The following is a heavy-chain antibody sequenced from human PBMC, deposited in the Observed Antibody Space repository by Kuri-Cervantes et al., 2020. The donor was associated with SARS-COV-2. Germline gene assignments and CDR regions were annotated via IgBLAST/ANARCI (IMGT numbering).Heavy chain of an antibody. CDR1: GYTFTSYD. J-gene: IGHJ3*02. Sequence: ASVKVSCKASGYTFTSYDINWVRQATGQGLEWMGWINPNSGGTNYAQKFQGRVTMTRDTSISTAYMELSRLRSDDTAVYYCARDRTDDSSSPDAFDIWGQGTMVTVSS. CDR2: INPNSGGT. CDR3: ARDRTDDSSSPDAFDI. D-gene: IGHD3-22*01. V-gene: IGHV1-2*02.